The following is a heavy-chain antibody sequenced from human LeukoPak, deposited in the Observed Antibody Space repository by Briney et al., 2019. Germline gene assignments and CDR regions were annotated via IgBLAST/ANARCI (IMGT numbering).Heavy chain of an antibody. CDR1: GFTFDDYA. CDR3: AKGAPRGWYYFDY. Sequence: GGSLRLSCAASGFTFDDYAMHWVRQAPGKGLGRVSIISWNSGSIGYADSVKGRFTISRDNAKNSLYLQMNSLRAEDTALYYCAKGAPRGWYYFDYWGQGTLVTVSS. CDR2: ISWNSGSI. J-gene: IGHJ4*02. D-gene: IGHD6-19*01. V-gene: IGHV3-9*01.